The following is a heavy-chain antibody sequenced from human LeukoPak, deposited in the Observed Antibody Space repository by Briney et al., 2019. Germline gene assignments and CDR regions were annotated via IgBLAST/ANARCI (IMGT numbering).Heavy chain of an antibody. D-gene: IGHD6-19*01. J-gene: IGHJ4*02. CDR1: GFTFSSNA. V-gene: IGHV3-23*01. CDR3: AKGLGSGWYLFEY. Sequence: PGGSLRPSCAGSGFTFSSNAMSWVRQAPGKGLEWVSAISGGGGSTYYADSVKGRFTISRDDSKNTLYVQMNSLRAEDTAVYYCAKGLGSGWYLFEYWGQGTLVTVSS. CDR2: ISGGGGST.